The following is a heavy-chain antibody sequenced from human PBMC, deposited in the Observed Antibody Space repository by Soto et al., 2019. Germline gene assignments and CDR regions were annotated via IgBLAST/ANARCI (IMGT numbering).Heavy chain of an antibody. CDR2: MNPNSGNT. CDR1: GYTFTSYD. J-gene: IGHJ6*03. Sequence: GASVKVSCKASGYTFTSYDINWVRQATGQGLEWMGWMNPNSGNTGYAQKFQGRVTMTRNTSISTAYMELSSLGSEDTAVYYCARNWGSRYYYYYYMDVWGKGTTVTVSS. CDR3: ARNWGSRYYYYYYMDV. V-gene: IGHV1-8*01. D-gene: IGHD7-27*01.